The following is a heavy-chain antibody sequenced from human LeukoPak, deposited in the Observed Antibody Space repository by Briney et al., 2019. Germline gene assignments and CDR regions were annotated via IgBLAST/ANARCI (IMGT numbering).Heavy chain of an antibody. Sequence: PGGSLRLSCAASGFTFSTYGMHWVRQAPGKGLEWVAFIRYDSTNKYYRDSVKGRFTISRDNSKNTLYLQMNSLRVEGTAVYFCAKDKDPWKSTAISDFDYWGQGSLVTVSS. D-gene: IGHD1-1*01. J-gene: IGHJ4*02. CDR1: GFTFSTYG. CDR2: IRYDSTNK. CDR3: AKDKDPWKSTAISDFDY. V-gene: IGHV3-30*02.